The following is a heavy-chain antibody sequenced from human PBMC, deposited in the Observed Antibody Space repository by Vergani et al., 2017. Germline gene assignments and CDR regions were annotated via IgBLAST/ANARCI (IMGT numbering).Heavy chain of an antibody. CDR2: IWYDGSNN. Sequence: QVQLVESGGGVVQPGRSLRLSCAASGFTFSSYGMHWVRQAPGKGLEWVAVIWYDGSNNYYADSVKGRFTISRDNSKNTLYLQMNSLRAEDTAVYYCAILPDEYSSSNYYYYYMDVWGKGTTVTVSS. V-gene: IGHV3-33*01. D-gene: IGHD6-6*01. J-gene: IGHJ6*03. CDR3: AILPDEYSSSNYYYYYMDV. CDR1: GFTFSSYG.